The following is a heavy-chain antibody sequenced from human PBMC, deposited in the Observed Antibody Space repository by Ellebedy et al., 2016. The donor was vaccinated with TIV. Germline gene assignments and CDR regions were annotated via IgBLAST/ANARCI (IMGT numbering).Heavy chain of an antibody. CDR1: GGSFSGYY. J-gene: IGHJ4*02. CDR3: ARVGVANTLDY. CDR2: INHSGRT. D-gene: IGHD6-19*01. Sequence: GSLRLXXAVYGGSFSGYYWSWIRQTPGKGLEWIGEINHSGRTNYNPSLKSRVTISVDTSKNQFSLKLSSVTAADTAVYYCARVGVANTLDYWGQGTLVTVSS. V-gene: IGHV4-34*01.